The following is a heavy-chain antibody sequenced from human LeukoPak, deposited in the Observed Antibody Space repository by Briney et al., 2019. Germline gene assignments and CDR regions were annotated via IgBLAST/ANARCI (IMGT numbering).Heavy chain of an antibody. V-gene: IGHV3-30*02. D-gene: IGHD3-10*01. J-gene: IGHJ4*02. CDR1: GFTFSSYG. Sequence: GGSLRLSCAASGFTFSSYGMHWVRQAPGKGLEWVAFIRYDGSNKYYADSVKGRFTISRDNSKNTLYLQMNSLRAEDTAVYYCAKDFLLEDHDGSEPHRWGIYWGQGTLVTVSS. CDR2: IRYDGSNK. CDR3: AKDFLLEDHDGSEPHRWGIY.